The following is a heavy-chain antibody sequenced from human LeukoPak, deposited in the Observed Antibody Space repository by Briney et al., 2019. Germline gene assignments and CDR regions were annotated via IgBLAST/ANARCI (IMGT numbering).Heavy chain of an antibody. D-gene: IGHD2-15*01. CDR1: GFTFSSYG. CDR3: ASVYCSGGSCYSGIYYYYGMDV. V-gene: IGHV3-30*03. CDR2: ISYDGNNK. J-gene: IGHJ6*02. Sequence: GGSLRLSCAASGFTFSSYGMHWVRQAPGKGLEWVAVISYDGNNKYYADSVKGRFTISRDNSKNTLYLQMNSLRAEDTAVYYCASVYCSGGSCYSGIYYYYGMDVWGQGTTVTVSS.